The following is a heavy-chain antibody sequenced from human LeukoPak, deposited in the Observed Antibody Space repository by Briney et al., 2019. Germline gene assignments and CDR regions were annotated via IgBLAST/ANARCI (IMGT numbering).Heavy chain of an antibody. V-gene: IGHV3-74*01. CDR3: ASTFRITGTTYYY. CDR2: INSDGSVT. J-gene: IGHJ4*02. CDR1: GFTFSSFW. D-gene: IGHD1-20*01. Sequence: GGSLRLSCAASGFTFSSFWMHWVRQVPGKGLVWVSRINSDGSVTSYVDSVKGRFTISRDTAQNTVYLQMNSLRAEDTAVYYCASTFRITGTTYYYWGQGALVIVSS.